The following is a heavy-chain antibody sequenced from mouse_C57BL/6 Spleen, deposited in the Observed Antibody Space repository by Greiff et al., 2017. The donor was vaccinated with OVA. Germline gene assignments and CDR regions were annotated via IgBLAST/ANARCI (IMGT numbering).Heavy chain of an antibody. D-gene: IGHD1-1*01. CDR1: GYTFTSYW. CDR3: ARHYGSPSGLAY. CDR2: IDPSDSYT. J-gene: IGHJ3*01. V-gene: IGHV1-69*01. Sequence: QVQLQQPGAELVMPGASVKLYCKASGYTFTSYWMHWVKQRPGQGLEWIGEIDPSDSYTNYNQKFKGKSTLTVDKSSSTAYMQLSSLTSEDSAVYYCARHYGSPSGLAYWGQGTLVTVSA.